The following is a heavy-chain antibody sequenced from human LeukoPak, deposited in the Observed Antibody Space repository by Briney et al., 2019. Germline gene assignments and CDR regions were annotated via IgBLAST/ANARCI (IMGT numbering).Heavy chain of an antibody. D-gene: IGHD3-22*01. Sequence: SETLSLTCTVSGGSISSSSYYWGWIRQPPGKGLERIGRIQYSGSTFYNPSLKSRVATSVDTSKNQFSLKLSSVTAADTAVYYCARGYDTSGYYLFGYWGQGTLVTVSS. CDR1: GGSISSSSYY. V-gene: IGHV4-39*07. CDR2: IQYSGST. J-gene: IGHJ4*02. CDR3: ARGYDTSGYYLFGY.